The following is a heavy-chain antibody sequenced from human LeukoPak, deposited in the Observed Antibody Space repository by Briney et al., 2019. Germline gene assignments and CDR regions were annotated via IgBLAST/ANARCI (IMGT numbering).Heavy chain of an antibody. CDR1: GYTFTSYG. CDR3: ARAKGVITFGGVIVKQLGDY. CDR2: ISAYNGNA. J-gene: IGHJ4*02. V-gene: IGHV1-18*01. Sequence: GASVKVSCKASGYTFTSYGISWVRQAPGQGLEWMGWISAYNGNANYAQKLQGRVTMTTDTSTSTAYMELRSLRSDDTAVYYCARAKGVITFGGVIVKQLGDYWGQGTLVTVSS. D-gene: IGHD3-16*02.